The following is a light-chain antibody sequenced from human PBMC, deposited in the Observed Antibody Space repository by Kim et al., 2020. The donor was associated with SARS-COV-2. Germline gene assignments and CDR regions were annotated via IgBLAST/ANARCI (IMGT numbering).Light chain of an antibody. J-gene: IGLJ2*01. V-gene: IGLV3-19*01. Sequence: ALGQTVRITCQGDSLRSYYATGYQQKPGQAPILVSYGKNNRPSGIPDRFSGSSSGNTASLTITGTQAGDEADYYCNSRDSNDNVVFGGGTQLTVL. CDR2: GKN. CDR1: SLRSYY. CDR3: NSRDSNDNVV.